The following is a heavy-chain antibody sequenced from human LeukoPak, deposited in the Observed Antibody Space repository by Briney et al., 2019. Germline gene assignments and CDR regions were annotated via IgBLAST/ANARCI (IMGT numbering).Heavy chain of an antibody. J-gene: IGHJ4*02. V-gene: IGHV1-8*01. CDR2: MNPNSGNT. CDR3: ARGRFVYYYDSSGTPDY. Sequence: ASVKVSCKASGYTLTNYDINWVRQATGQGLEWMGWMNPNSGNTGYAQKFQGRVTMTRNTSISTAYMELSSLRSEDTAVYYCARGRFVYYYDSSGTPDYWGQGTLVTVSS. CDR1: GYTLTNYD. D-gene: IGHD3-22*01.